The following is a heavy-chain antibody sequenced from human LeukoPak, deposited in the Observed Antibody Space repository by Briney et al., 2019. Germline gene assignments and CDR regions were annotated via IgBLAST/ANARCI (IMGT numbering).Heavy chain of an antibody. V-gene: IGHV4-59*08. CDR2: IYYSGST. Sequence: SETLSLTCTVSGGSISSYYWSWIRQPPGKGLEWIGYIYYSGSTNCNPSLKSRVTISVDASKNQFSLKLSSVTAADTAVYYCARSSYSGSSRAFDYWGQGTLVTVSS. D-gene: IGHD1-26*01. CDR3: ARSSYSGSSRAFDY. CDR1: GGSISSYY. J-gene: IGHJ4*02.